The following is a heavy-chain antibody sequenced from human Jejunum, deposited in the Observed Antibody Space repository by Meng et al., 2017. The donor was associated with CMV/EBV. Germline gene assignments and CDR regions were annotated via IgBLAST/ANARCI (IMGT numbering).Heavy chain of an antibody. D-gene: IGHD2/OR15-2a*01. V-gene: IGHV3-15*01. Sequence: FTFSSYSMNWVRQATGKGLEWVGHIKSKTDGGTTDYAAPVKDRFTISRDNAKNSLVLQMNSLRAEDTAVYYCARDRRPSSYLGLAVWGQGTTVTVSS. CDR2: IKSKTDGGTT. CDR1: FTFSSYS. J-gene: IGHJ6*02. CDR3: ARDRRPSSYLGLAV.